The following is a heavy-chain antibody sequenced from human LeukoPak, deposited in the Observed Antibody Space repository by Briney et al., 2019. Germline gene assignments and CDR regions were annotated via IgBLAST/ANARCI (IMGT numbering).Heavy chain of an antibody. CDR2: ISSSSGTI. D-gene: IGHD1-26*01. V-gene: IGHV3-48*01. J-gene: IGHJ4*02. Sequence: PGGSLRLSCVGSGFTFSSYAMKWVRQAPGKGLEWVSYISSSSGTIYYADSVKGRFTVSRDNAKNSLYLQMNSLRAEDTALYYCAKATSGSYHRGFFDYWGQGTLVTVSS. CDR1: GFTFSSYA. CDR3: AKATSGSYHRGFFDY.